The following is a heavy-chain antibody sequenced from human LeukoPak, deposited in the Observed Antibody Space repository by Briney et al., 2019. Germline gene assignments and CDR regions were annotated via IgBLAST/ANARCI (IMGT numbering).Heavy chain of an antibody. D-gene: IGHD3-22*01. J-gene: IGHJ4*02. V-gene: IGHV3-23*01. CDR1: GFTFTSYA. Sequence: GGSLRLSCAASGFTFTSYAMSCVRQAQGKGRGWVSAISSSGGSTYYADSVKGRFTISRDISKNTLYLQINSLRAEDTAVYYCAKQGYYYDSSGYYYLDYWGQGTLVTVSS. CDR2: ISSSGGST. CDR3: AKQGYYYDSSGYYYLDY.